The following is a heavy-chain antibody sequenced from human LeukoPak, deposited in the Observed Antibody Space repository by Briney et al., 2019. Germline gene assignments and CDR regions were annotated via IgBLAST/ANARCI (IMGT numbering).Heavy chain of an antibody. CDR2: ITKSGSTI. CDR3: ATHYDPYCTDV. CDR1: GFTFSSYA. Sequence: GGSLRLSCAASGFTFSSYAMSCVRQAPGKGLEWVSYITKSGSTIYFADSVKGRFTISRDNAKNSPYLQMNSLRAEDTAVYYCATHYDPYCTDVWGQGTTVTVSS. D-gene: IGHD3-16*01. J-gene: IGHJ6*02. V-gene: IGHV3-48*03.